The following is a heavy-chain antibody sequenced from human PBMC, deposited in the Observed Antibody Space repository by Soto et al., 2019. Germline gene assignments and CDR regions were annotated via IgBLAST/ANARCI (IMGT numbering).Heavy chain of an antibody. CDR2: ISPDGGNK. D-gene: IGHD3-22*01. CDR1: VFTFSKYG. J-gene: IGHJ6*01. V-gene: IGHV3-30*03. CDR3: ARVLDRTISSYYYYGLEV. Sequence: VGSLRLSCVGSVFTFSKYGMHCVRQSPGRWLEWVAVISPDGGNKYYGGSVKGRSAVSRDNSKGSLSLQMNSLRVEDTATYYCARVLDRTISSYYYYGLEVWGQGTTVNVS.